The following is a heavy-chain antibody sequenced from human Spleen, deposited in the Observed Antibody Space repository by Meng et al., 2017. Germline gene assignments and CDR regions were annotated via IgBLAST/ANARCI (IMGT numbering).Heavy chain of an antibody. CDR2: ISGDST. V-gene: IGHV3-38-3*01. J-gene: IGHJ4*02. D-gene: IGHD6-19*01. CDR1: GFTVSSNE. CDR3: ARDSGGSYYDY. Sequence: GESLKISCAASGFTVSSNEMRWVRQPPGKGLEWVSSISGDSTYYADSGKGRFTISRDNSKNTLRLQMNSLRAEDTAVYYCARDSGGSYYDYWGQGTLVTVSS.